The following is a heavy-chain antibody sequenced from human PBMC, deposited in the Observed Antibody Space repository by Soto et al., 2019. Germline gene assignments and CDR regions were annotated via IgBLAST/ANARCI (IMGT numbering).Heavy chain of an antibody. Sequence: QVQLVESGGGVVQPGRSLRLSCAASGFTFSSYGMHWVRQAPGKGLEWVAVISYDGSNKYYADSVKGRFTISRDNSKNTLNLQMNSLRAEDTAVYYCAKEGDSSGSIDYWGQGTLVTVSS. CDR3: AKEGDSSGSIDY. CDR1: GFTFSSYG. J-gene: IGHJ4*02. D-gene: IGHD6-19*01. CDR2: ISYDGSNK. V-gene: IGHV3-30*18.